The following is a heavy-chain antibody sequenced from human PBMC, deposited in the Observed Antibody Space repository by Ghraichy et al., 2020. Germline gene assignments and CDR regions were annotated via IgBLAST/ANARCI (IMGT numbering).Heavy chain of an antibody. CDR2: IYSSGST. CDR1: GGSVNTYF. D-gene: IGHD6-13*01. V-gene: IGHV4-4*07. Sequence: SETLSLTCTVSGGSVNTYFWNWIRQPAGKGLEWIGRIYSSGSTDYNPSLRSRLTMSIDTSKNQFSLKLNSVTAADTALYYCAREAGGGGRGLQQDSWGQGTLVIVYS. CDR3: AREAGGGGRGLQQDS. J-gene: IGHJ4*02.